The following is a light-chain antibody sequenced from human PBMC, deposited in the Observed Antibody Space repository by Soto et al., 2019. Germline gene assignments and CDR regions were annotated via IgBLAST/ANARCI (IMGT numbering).Light chain of an antibody. J-gene: IGKJ1*01. CDR1: QSISTW. Sequence: DIQMTQSPSTLSASVGDRVTITCRASQSISTWLAWYQQKPGKAPKLLIYRASTLASGVPSRFSGSGSGTEFTLTISSLQPDDFAIYYCQQYHSGWTFGQGTKVEIK. V-gene: IGKV1-5*03. CDR3: QQYHSGWT. CDR2: RAS.